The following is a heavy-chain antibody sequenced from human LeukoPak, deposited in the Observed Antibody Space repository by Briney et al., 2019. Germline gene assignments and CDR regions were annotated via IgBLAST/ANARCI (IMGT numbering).Heavy chain of an antibody. D-gene: IGHD2-15*01. CDR2: INSDGSSI. V-gene: IGHV3-74*01. CDR1: GFTFSSYA. Sequence: RSGGSLRLSCAASGFTFSSYAMSWVRQAPGKGLVWVSRINSDGSSISYADSVKGRFTISRDNAKNTLYLQMNSLRAEDTAVYYCARSEVLAVNTGYFDLWGRGTLVTVSS. CDR3: ARSEVLAVNTGYFDL. J-gene: IGHJ2*01.